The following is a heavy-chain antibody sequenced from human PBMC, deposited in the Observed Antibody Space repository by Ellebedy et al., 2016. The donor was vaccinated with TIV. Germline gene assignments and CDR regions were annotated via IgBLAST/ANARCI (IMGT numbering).Heavy chain of an antibody. V-gene: IGHV1-3*01. CDR3: ARYSGSGTYYRNGMDV. J-gene: IGHJ6*02. D-gene: IGHD3-10*01. CDR2: INAGNGNT. CDR1: GYTFTSYA. Sequence: AASVKVSCKASGYTFTSYAMHWVRQAPGQRLEWMGWINAGNGNTKYSQKFQGRVTITRDTSASTAYMELRSLRSDDTAVYFCARYSGSGTYYRNGMDVWGQGTTVTVSS.